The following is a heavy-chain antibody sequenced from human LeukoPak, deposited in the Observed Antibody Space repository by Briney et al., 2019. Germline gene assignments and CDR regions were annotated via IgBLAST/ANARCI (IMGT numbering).Heavy chain of an antibody. CDR1: GFTFSNYA. CDR3: ARDSSSWIYSGYEGGPDY. Sequence: PGGSLRLSCAASGFTFSNYAMSWVRQAPGKGLEWVAVISYDGSNKYYADSVKGRFTISRDNSKNTLYLQMNSLRAEDTAVYYCARDSSSWIYSGYEGGPDYWGQGTLVTVSS. CDR2: ISYDGSNK. J-gene: IGHJ4*02. V-gene: IGHV3-30*04. D-gene: IGHD5-12*01.